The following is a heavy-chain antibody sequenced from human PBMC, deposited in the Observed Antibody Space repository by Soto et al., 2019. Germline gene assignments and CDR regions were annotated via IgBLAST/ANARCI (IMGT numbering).Heavy chain of an antibody. CDR2: ISAYNGNT. J-gene: IGHJ6*03. D-gene: IGHD6-13*01. CDR3: ARDQRRADSREYYMDV. CDR1: GYTFTSYG. Sequence: QVQLVQSGAEVKKPGASVKVSCKASGYTFTSYGISWVRQAHGQGLEWMGWISAYNGNTNYAQKLQGRVTMTTDTSTSTAYMERRSLRSDDTAVYYCARDQRRADSREYYMDVWGKGTTVTVSS. V-gene: IGHV1-18*01.